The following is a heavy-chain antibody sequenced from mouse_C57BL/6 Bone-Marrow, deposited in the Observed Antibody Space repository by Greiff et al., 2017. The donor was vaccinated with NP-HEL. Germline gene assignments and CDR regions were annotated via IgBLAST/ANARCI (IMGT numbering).Heavy chain of an antibody. CDR1: GYTFTSYG. J-gene: IGHJ4*01. CDR3: ATGRYGAMDY. D-gene: IGHD1-1*01. V-gene: IGHV1-81*01. Sequence: QVQLQQSGAELARPGASVKLSCKASGYTFTSYGISWVKQRTGQGLEWIGEIYPRSGNTYYNEKFKGNATLTADKSSSTAYMELRSLTSEDSAVYFCATGRYGAMDYWGQGTSVTVSS. CDR2: IYPRSGNT.